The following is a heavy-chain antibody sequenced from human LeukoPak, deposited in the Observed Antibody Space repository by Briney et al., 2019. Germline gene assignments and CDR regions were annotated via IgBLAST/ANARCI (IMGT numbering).Heavy chain of an antibody. J-gene: IGHJ4*02. CDR2: IHYTGST. D-gene: IGHD2-15*01. V-gene: IGHV4-59*01. CDR3: ARDCSGGTCYLDY. CDR1: GGSISNYY. Sequence: SETLSLTCTVSGGSISNYYWSWIRQPPGKGLEWIGYIHYTGSTNYNPSLKSRVTISLDTSRNQFSLNLSSVTAADTAVYYCARDCSGGTCYLDYWGQGTLVTVSS.